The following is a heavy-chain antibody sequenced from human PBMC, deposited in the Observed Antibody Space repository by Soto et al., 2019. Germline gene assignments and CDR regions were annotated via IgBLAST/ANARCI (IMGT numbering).Heavy chain of an antibody. CDR2: IDPSDSYT. CDR1: GYSFTSYW. CDR3: ARQAYNGYYYYYGMDV. D-gene: IGHD1-1*01. V-gene: IGHV5-10-1*01. Sequence: PGESLKISCKGSGYSFTSYWISWVRQMPGKGLEWMGRIDPSDSYTNYSPSFQGHVTISADKSISTAYLQWSSLKASDTAMYYCARQAYNGYYYYYGMDVWGQGTTVTVSS. J-gene: IGHJ6*02.